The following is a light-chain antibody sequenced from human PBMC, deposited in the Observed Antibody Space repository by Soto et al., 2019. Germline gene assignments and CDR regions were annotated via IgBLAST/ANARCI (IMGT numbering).Light chain of an antibody. V-gene: IGKV3-11*01. J-gene: IGKJ2*01. CDR3: QQRSDWPPYT. Sequence: EIVLTQSPATLSLSPGERATLSCRASQSVSSYLAWYQQKPGQAPRLLIYDASNRATGVPARFSGSGSVTDFTLTISSLEPEDFAVYYCQQRSDWPPYTFGQGTELEIK. CDR1: QSVSSY. CDR2: DAS.